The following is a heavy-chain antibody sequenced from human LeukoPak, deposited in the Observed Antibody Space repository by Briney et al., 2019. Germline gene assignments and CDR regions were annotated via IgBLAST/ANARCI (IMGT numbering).Heavy chain of an antibody. CDR2: ISYDGSNK. D-gene: IGHD3-9*01. J-gene: IGHJ4*02. CDR1: GFTFSSYA. Sequence: PGRSLRLSCAASGFTFSSYAMHWVRQAPGKGLEWVAVISYDGSNKYYADSVKGRFTISRDNSKNTLYLQMNSLRAEDTAVYYCAKFPHYDILTGLLEYWGQGTLVTVSS. V-gene: IGHV3-30-3*02. CDR3: AKFPHYDILTGLLEY.